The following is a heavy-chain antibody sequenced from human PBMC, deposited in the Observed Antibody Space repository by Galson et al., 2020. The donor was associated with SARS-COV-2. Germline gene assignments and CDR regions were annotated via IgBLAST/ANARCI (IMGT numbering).Heavy chain of an antibody. CDR1: GYSISSGYY. J-gene: IGHJ6*02. Sequence: TLSLTCTVSGYSISSGYYWGWIRQPPGKALAWLALIDWDDDKYYSTSLKTRLTISKDTSKNQVVLTMTNMDPVDTATYYCARIVVEQQLVHDYYYGMDVWGQGTTVTVSS. CDR2: IDWDDDK. D-gene: IGHD6-13*01. V-gene: IGHV2-70*01. CDR3: ARIVVEQQLVHDYYYGMDV.